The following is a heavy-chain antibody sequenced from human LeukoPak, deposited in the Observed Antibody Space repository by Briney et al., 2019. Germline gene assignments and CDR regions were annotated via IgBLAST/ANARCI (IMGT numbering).Heavy chain of an antibody. V-gene: IGHV4-38-2*01. CDR2: IYHTGNT. J-gene: IGHJ6*03. D-gene: IGHD6-6*01. CDR3: ARAGGSSSPYYYYYMDV. Sequence: SETLSLTCAVAGYSISSGNYWAWIRQLPGRGLEWIAKIYHTGNTSYNPSLNSRVTMSVDTSKNQFSLRLSSVTAADTAVYYCARAGGSSSPYYYYYMDVWGKGTTVTVSS. CDR1: GYSISSGNY.